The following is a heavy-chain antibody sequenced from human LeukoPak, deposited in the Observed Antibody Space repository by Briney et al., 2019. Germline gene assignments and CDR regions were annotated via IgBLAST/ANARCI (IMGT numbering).Heavy chain of an antibody. V-gene: IGHV3-30*02. CDR1: GFTFSSYE. CDR3: ANFLPPYYFDY. CDR2: IRYDGSNK. Sequence: PGGSLRLSCAASGFTFSSYEMNWVRQAPGKGLEWVAFIRYDGSNKYYADSVKGRFTISRDNSKNTLYLQMNSLRAEDTAVYYCANFLPPYYFDYWGQGTLVTVSS. J-gene: IGHJ4*02.